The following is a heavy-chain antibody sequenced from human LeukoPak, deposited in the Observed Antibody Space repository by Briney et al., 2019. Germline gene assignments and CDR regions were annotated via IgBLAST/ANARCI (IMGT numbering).Heavy chain of an antibody. J-gene: IGHJ4*02. CDR3: TRGDFYYYDTDY. CDR1: GFTFSSYC. D-gene: IGHD3-22*01. Sequence: GFLRLSCAASGFTFSSYCLTWVRQAPGKGLEGVSSISSSSDYIYYADSLKGRFTISRDNAKNSLYLQMDSLRVEDTAVYCCTRGDFYYYDTDYWGQGTLVTVSS. V-gene: IGHV3-21*01. CDR2: ISSSSDYI.